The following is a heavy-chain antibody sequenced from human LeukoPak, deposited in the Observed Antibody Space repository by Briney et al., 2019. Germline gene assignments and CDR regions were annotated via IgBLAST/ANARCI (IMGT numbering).Heavy chain of an antibody. J-gene: IGHJ5*02. Sequence: SETLSLTCTVSGGSISSGGYYWSWIRQHPGKGLEWIGYIYYSGSTYYNPSLKSRVTISVDTSKNRFSLKLSSVTAADTAVYYCARAGPILRSLEWFDLWGQGTLVTVSS. V-gene: IGHV4-31*03. D-gene: IGHD3-3*01. CDR2: IYYSGST. CDR1: GGSISSGGYY. CDR3: ARAGPILRSLEWFDL.